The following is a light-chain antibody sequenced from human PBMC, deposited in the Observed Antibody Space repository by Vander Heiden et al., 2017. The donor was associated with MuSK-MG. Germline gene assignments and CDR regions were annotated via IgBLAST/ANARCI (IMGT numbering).Light chain of an antibody. Sequence: QSVLTPPPSVSGAPGPRVTISCTGSSSNVGAGYDVAWDQQFPGTAPRLLVYDDATRPSGVPDRFSGSKSGTAASLIITGRQAEEEADYYCQSYDIGLTDYVFGPGTKVTVL. V-gene: IGLV1-40*01. CDR3: QSYDIGLTDYV. CDR2: DDA. CDR1: SSNVGAGYD. J-gene: IGLJ1*01.